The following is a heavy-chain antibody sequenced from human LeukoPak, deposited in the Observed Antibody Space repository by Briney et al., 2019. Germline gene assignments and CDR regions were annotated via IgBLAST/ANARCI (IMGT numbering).Heavy chain of an antibody. CDR3: ARREDIVVVPAAIQKAP. D-gene: IGHD2-2*02. Sequence: QPGGSLRLSCAASGFTFSSYAMHWVRQAPGKGLGWVAVISYDGSNKYYADSVKGRFTISRDNSKNTLYLQMNSLRAEDTAVYYCARREDIVVVPAAIQKAPWGQGTLVTVSS. J-gene: IGHJ5*02. CDR1: GFTFSSYA. CDR2: ISYDGSNK. V-gene: IGHV3-30-3*01.